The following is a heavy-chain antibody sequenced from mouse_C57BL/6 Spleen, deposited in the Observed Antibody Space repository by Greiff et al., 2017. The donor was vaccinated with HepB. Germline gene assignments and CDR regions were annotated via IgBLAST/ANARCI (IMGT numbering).Heavy chain of an antibody. CDR3: ARGQPGRFDY. CDR2: FHPYNDDT. V-gene: IGHV1-47*01. Sequence: VLLQESGAELVKPGASVKMSCKASGYTFTTYPIDWVKQRHGKGLEWIGNFHPYNDDTKYNEKFKGKATLTADKSSSTAYLELSSLTSDDSAVYYCARGQPGRFDYWGQGTTLTVSS. D-gene: IGHD4-1*02. CDR1: GYTFTTYP. J-gene: IGHJ2*01.